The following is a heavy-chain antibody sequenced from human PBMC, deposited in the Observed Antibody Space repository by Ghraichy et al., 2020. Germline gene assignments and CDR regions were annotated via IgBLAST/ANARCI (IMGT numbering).Heavy chain of an antibody. CDR3: AGFVRYPLYYDFWSGYYPGMDL. CDR1: GYTFTSYD. CDR2: MNPNSGNT. Sequence: ASVKVSCKASGYTFTSYDINWVRQATGQGLEWMGWMNPNSGNTGYAQKFQGRVTMTRNTSISTAYMELSSLRSADTAVYYCAGFVRYPLYYDFWSGYYPGMDLWGLGTTVTVYS. V-gene: IGHV1-8*01. J-gene: IGHJ6*02. D-gene: IGHD3-3*01.